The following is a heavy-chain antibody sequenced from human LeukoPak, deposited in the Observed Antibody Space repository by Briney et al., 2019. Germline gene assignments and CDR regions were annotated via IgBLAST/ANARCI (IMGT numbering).Heavy chain of an antibody. CDR2: FDVIDSET. V-gene: IGHV1-24*01. Sequence: ASVKVSCTVSGSSLSELSLYWVRQAPGKGLEWMGGFDVIDSETFYAQKFQGRVTMTEDSSRDTAYMELRSLTSDGTALYYCAAGRPYSLLDYWGQGTLVTVSS. CDR3: AAGRPYSLLDY. J-gene: IGHJ4*02. CDR1: GSSLSELS. D-gene: IGHD5-18*01.